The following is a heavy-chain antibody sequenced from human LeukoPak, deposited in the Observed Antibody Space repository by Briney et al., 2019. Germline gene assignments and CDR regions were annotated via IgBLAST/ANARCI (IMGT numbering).Heavy chain of an antibody. CDR2: ITADGANT. CDR3: ANNRLGAFDI. V-gene: IGHV3-23*01. J-gene: IGHJ3*02. D-gene: IGHD1-14*01. Sequence: GGSLRLSCAASGFTFTTYAINWVRQVPGKGLEWVSSITADGANTYLADSVKGRFTISRDNSKNTLYLQMNSLRAEATAVYYCANNRLGAFDIWGQGTMVTVSS. CDR1: GFTFTTYA.